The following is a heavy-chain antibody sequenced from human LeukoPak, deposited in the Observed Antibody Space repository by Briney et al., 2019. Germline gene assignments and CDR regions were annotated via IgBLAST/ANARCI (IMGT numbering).Heavy chain of an antibody. Sequence: SGTLSLTCAVSGGSISSSNWWSWVRQSPGKGLEWIGEIYHSGRTNYSPSLKSRVTMSVDTSKNQFSLKLSSVTAADTAVYYCANSGGYYWYFDLWGRGTLVTVSS. CDR3: ANSGGYYWYFDL. CDR2: IYHSGRT. V-gene: IGHV4-4*02. D-gene: IGHD3-16*01. J-gene: IGHJ2*01. CDR1: GGSISSSNW.